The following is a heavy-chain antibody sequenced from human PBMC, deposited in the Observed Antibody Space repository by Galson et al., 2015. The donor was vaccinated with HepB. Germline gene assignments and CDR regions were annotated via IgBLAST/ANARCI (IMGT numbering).Heavy chain of an antibody. V-gene: IGHV4-39*07. Sequence: SYSWGWIRQPPGKGLEWIGSIYYSGSTYYSPSFRSRVTMSLDTSKNQCSLRVSAVTAADTAVYYCARDNCRGGRCYHPYYYYMDVWGEGITVTVSS. CDR1: SYS. J-gene: IGHJ6*03. CDR3: ARDNCRGGRCYHPYYYYMDV. D-gene: IGHD2-15*01. CDR2: IYYSGST.